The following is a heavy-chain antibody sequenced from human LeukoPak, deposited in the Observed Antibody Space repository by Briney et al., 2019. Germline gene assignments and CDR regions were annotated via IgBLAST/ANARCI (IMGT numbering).Heavy chain of an antibody. CDR1: GYTFTSYD. V-gene: IGHV1-8*01. CDR2: MNPNSGNT. Sequence: GASVKVSCKASGYTFTSYDINWVRQATGQGLEWMGWMNPNSGNTGYAQKFQGRVTTTRNTSISTAYMELSSLRSEDTAVYYCARTYYDSSGYYNWFDPWGQGTLVTVSS. CDR3: ARTYYDSSGYYNWFDP. D-gene: IGHD3-22*01. J-gene: IGHJ5*02.